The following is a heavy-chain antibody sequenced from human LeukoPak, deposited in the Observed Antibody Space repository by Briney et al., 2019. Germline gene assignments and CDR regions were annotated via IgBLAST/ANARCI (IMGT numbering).Heavy chain of an antibody. D-gene: IGHD3-22*01. CDR2: IYHSGST. J-gene: IGHJ4*02. V-gene: IGHV4-4*02. Sequence: SETLSLTCAVSGGSISSSNWWSWVRQPPGKGLEWIGEIYHSGSTNYNPSLKSRVTISVDKSKNQFSLKLSSVTAADTAVYYCARDPIDYYDSSGYSYYFDYWGQGTLVTVSS. CDR3: ARDPIDYYDSSGYSYYFDY. CDR1: GGSISSSNW.